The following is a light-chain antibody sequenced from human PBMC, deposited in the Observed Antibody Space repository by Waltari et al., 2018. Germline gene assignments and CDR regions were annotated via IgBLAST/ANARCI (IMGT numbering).Light chain of an antibody. CDR1: HIGRKT. Sequence: SYDLTQPLSVSVALGQTARITCGESHIGRKTVHWYQEKTGLAPGLVIYRDNQRPSGIADRFSGSNSGNIATLTITTAQVGDEADYYCQVWDSSTVVFGAGTKLTVL. J-gene: IGLJ3*02. CDR2: RDN. V-gene: IGLV3-9*01. CDR3: QVWDSSTVV.